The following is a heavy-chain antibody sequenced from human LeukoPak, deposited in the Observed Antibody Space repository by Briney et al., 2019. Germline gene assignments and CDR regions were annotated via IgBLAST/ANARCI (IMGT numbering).Heavy chain of an antibody. CDR3: ARDVRALSSFDI. J-gene: IGHJ3*02. V-gene: IGHV3-66*01. CDR1: GFTVSSKY. Sequence: GGSLRLSCAASGFTVSSKYMSWVRQAPGKGLEWVSVIYSGGSTYYADSLKGRFTISRDNSKNTLYLQMNSLRAEDTAVYYYARDVRALSSFDIWGQGTMVTVSS. D-gene: IGHD1-26*01. CDR2: IYSGGST.